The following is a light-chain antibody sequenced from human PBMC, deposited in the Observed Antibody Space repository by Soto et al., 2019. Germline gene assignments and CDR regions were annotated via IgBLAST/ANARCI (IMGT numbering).Light chain of an antibody. CDR1: SSDVGGYNY. CDR2: DVS. CDR3: CSYTTSNTRQIV. V-gene: IGLV2-14*01. Sequence: QSALTQPASVSGSPGQSITISCTGTSSDVGGYNYVSWYQQHPGKAPKFMIYDVSNRPSGVSNRFAVSKSGNTASLTISDLQAEDETDYYCCSYTTSNTRQIVFGTGTKVTVL. J-gene: IGLJ1*01.